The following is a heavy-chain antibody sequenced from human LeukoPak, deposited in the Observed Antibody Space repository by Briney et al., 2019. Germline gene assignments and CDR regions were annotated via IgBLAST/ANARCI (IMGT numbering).Heavy chain of an antibody. CDR2: IYHSGST. V-gene: IGHV4-30-2*01. CDR1: GGSISSGGYY. CDR3: ARVESVATIKGANDAFDI. D-gene: IGHD5-12*01. J-gene: IGHJ3*02. Sequence: SETLSLTCTVSGGSISSGGYYWSWIRQPPGKGLEWIGYIYHSGSTYYNPSLKSRVTISVDRSRNQFSLKLSSVTAVDTAVYYCARVESVATIKGANDAFDIWGQGTMVTVSS.